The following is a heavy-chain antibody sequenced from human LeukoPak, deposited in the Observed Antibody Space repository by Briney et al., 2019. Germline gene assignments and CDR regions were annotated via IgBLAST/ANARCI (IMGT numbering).Heavy chain of an antibody. Sequence: PGGSLRLSCAASGFTFRNYWMSWVRQAPGKGLEWVANIKQDGSDKTYVDSVKGRFTISRDNSQKTLYLQMNSLRAEDTAVYYCAKDLCTGDCYPYYYAMDVWGQGTTVTVSS. CDR1: GFTFRNYW. CDR2: IKQDGSDK. V-gene: IGHV3-7*05. D-gene: IGHD2-21*02. CDR3: AKDLCTGDCYPYYYAMDV. J-gene: IGHJ6*02.